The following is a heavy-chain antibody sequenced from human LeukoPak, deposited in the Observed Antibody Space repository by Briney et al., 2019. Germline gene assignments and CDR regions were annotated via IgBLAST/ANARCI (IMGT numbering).Heavy chain of an antibody. D-gene: IGHD2-8*01. V-gene: IGHV4-39*07. CDR1: GGSISSSSYY. Sequence: SETLSLTCTVSGGSISSSSYYWGWIRQSPGKGLEWIGSFYHSGSTYYNPSLKSRVTISVDTSKNHFFLKLSSVTAADTAVYYCARNGGLNWFDPWGQGILVTVSS. CDR3: ARNGGLNWFDP. CDR2: FYHSGST. J-gene: IGHJ5*02.